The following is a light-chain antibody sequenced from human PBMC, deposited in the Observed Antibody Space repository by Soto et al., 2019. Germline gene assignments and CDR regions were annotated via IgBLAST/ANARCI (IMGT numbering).Light chain of an antibody. J-gene: IGKJ1*01. CDR3: QQSLNPKT. V-gene: IGKV3-20*01. CDR2: GAS. CDR1: ESVSSIY. Sequence: ENVLTQSPGTLSLSPGERATLSCRASESVSSIYVAWYQQKPGQAPTLLIHGASTRATGIPDRFSGSGSGTDFTLTIDRLEPEDFAVYYFQQSLNPKTFGQGTKVDI.